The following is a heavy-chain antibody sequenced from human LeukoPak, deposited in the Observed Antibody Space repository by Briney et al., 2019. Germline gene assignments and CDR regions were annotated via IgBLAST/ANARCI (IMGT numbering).Heavy chain of an antibody. Sequence: GGSLRLSCAASGFTFSSYWMDWVRQAPGKGLEWVANIKQDGSEKYYVNTVKGRFTISRDNAQNSLYLQMNSLRDEDTAVYYCARVRGGYCSGTSCYNAFDIWGQGTMVTVSS. CDR2: IKQDGSEK. CDR1: GFTFSSYW. V-gene: IGHV3-7*01. D-gene: IGHD2-2*02. J-gene: IGHJ3*02. CDR3: ARVRGGYCSGTSCYNAFDI.